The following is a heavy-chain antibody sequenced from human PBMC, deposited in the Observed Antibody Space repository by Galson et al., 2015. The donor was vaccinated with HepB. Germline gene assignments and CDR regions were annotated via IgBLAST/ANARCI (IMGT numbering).Heavy chain of an antibody. CDR1: GYTFSNYG. CDR3: ARSKYGPGSYALDY. CDR2: ISTDNGHT. Sequence: SCKASGYTFSNYGLNWVRQAPGQGLEWMGWISTDNGHTNYAQNFQNRVTMTRDTSTSTVYMELRSLRSDDTAVYYCARSKYGPGSYALDYWGQGTLVTVSS. J-gene: IGHJ4*02. D-gene: IGHD3-10*01. V-gene: IGHV1-18*01.